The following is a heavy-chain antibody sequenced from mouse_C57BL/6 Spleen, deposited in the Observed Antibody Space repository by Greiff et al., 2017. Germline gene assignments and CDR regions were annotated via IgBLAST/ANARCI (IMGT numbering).Heavy chain of an antibody. CDR3: ARRGMAYGSSYFYSYAIDY. CDR2: IYPGSGST. J-gene: IGHJ4*01. D-gene: IGHD1-1*01. CDR1: GYTFTSYW. V-gene: IGHV1-55*01. Sequence: VQVVESGAELVKPGASVKMSCKASGYTFTSYWITWVKQRPGQGLEWIGDIYPGSGSTNYHEKFKSKATLTVDTSSSTAYMQLSSLTSEDSAVYYCARRGMAYGSSYFYSYAIDYWGQGTSVTVSS.